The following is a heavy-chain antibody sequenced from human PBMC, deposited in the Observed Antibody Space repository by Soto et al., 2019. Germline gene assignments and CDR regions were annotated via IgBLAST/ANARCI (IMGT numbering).Heavy chain of an antibody. Sequence: SETLSLTCAVSGGSISSGGYSWSWIRQPPGKGLEWIGYIYHSGSTYYNPSLKSRVTISVDRSKNQFSLKLSSVTAADTAVYYCARGVGYYDSSGYYYPFDYWGQGTLVTVSS. CDR2: IYHSGST. CDR3: ARGVGYYDSSGYYYPFDY. D-gene: IGHD3-22*01. J-gene: IGHJ4*02. V-gene: IGHV4-30-2*01. CDR1: GGSISSGGYS.